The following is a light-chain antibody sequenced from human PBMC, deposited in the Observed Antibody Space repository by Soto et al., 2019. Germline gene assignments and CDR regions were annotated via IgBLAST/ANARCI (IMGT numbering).Light chain of an antibody. Sequence: QSALTQPPSASGSPGQSVTISCTGTSSDVGGYNYVSWYQQHPGKAPKLIIYEVNKRPSGVSNRFSGSKSANTASLTISGLQADDEADYYCSSFTSSSTQVFGGGTKLTVL. CDR2: EVN. J-gene: IGLJ3*02. CDR3: SSFTSSSTQV. V-gene: IGLV2-14*01. CDR1: SSDVGGYNY.